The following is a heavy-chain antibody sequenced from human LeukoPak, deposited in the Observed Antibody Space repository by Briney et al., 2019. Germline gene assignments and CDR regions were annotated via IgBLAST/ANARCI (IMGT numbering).Heavy chain of an antibody. V-gene: IGHV3-30*18. CDR2: ISYDGSNK. Sequence: PGGSLRLSCAASGFTFSSYSMNWVRQAPGKGLEWVAVISYDGSNKYYADSVKGRFTISRDNSKNTLYLQMNSLRAEDTAVYYCAKTRDRFLEWSYNDYYFDYWGQGTLVTVSS. CDR3: AKTRDRFLEWSYNDYYFDY. CDR1: GFTFSSYS. D-gene: IGHD3-3*01. J-gene: IGHJ4*02.